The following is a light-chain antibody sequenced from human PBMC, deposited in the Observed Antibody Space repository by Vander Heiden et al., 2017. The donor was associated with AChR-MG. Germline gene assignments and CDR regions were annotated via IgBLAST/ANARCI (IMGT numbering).Light chain of an antibody. Sequence: DIVMTQTPLSLSVTPGQPASVTCKSSQSLLDSAGKTYFYWYLQKPGQSPQLLIYEVSNRFSGVPDRFSGSGSGTVFTLKISRVEAEDVGVYYCMQSMHLPITFGQGTRLEIK. CDR2: EVS. CDR3: MQSMHLPIT. CDR1: QSLLDSAGKTY. V-gene: IGKV2D-29*02. J-gene: IGKJ5*01.